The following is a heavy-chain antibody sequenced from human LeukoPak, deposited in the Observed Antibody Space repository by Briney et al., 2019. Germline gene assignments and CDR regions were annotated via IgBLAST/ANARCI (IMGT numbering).Heavy chain of an antibody. D-gene: IGHD1-1*01. J-gene: IGHJ4*02. V-gene: IGHV5-10-1*01. CDR1: GYSFTSYW. CDR3: ARYTTGDFDY. Sequence: GESLKISCKGSGYSFTSYWVSWVRQIPGKGLEWMGRIDPSDSYTNYSPSFQGHVTISADKSISTAYLQWSSLKASDTAMYYCARYTTGDFDYWGQGTLVTVSS. CDR2: IDPSDSYT.